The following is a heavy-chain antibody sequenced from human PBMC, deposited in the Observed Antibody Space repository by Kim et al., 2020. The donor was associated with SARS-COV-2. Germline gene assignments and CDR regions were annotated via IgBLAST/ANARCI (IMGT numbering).Heavy chain of an antibody. CDR1: GFTFDDYA. CDR3: AKDSGYDFPLDAFDI. Sequence: GGSLRLSCAASGFTFDDYAMHWVRQAPGKGLEWVSGISWNSGSIGYADSVKGRFTISRDNAKNSLYLQMNSLRAEDTALYYCAKDSGYDFPLDAFDIWGQGTMVTVSS. V-gene: IGHV3-9*01. J-gene: IGHJ3*02. CDR2: ISWNSGSI. D-gene: IGHD5-12*01.